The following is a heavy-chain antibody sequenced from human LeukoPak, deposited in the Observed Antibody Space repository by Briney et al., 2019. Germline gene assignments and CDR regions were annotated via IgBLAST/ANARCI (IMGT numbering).Heavy chain of an antibody. CDR1: GFTFSTYD. V-gene: IGHV3-13*01. D-gene: IGHD3-9*01. CDR2: IGNTGET. Sequence: GSLRLSCAASGFTFSTYDMHWVRQAPGKGLEWVSGIGNTGETYSPGSVKGRFSISRENAKNSLYLQMNSLRAGDTAVYYCARGAKTGYNIFDAFDVWGQGTMVTVSS. CDR3: ARGAKTGYNIFDAFDV. J-gene: IGHJ3*01.